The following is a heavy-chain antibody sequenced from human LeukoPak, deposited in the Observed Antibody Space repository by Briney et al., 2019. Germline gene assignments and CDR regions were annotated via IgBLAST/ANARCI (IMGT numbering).Heavy chain of an antibody. Sequence: SGTLSLTCTVSGGSISSNYWNWIRQPPGKGLEWIGNIYYSGSTNYNPSLKSRVTISVDTSKTQFSLKLSSVTAADTAVYYCARLGCSGGSCEDYWGQGTLVTASS. V-gene: IGHV4-59*08. CDR2: IYYSGST. J-gene: IGHJ4*02. CDR3: ARLGCSGGSCEDY. CDR1: GGSISSNY. D-gene: IGHD2-15*01.